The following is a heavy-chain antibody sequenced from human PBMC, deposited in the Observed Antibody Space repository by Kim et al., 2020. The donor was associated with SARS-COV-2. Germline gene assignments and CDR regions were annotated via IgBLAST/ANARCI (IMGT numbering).Heavy chain of an antibody. V-gene: IGHV4-39*01. Sequence: SETLSLTCTVSGGSISSSSYYWGWIRQPPGKGLEWIGSIYYSGSTYYNPSLKSRVTISVDTSKNQFSLKLSSVTAADTAVYYCARHRYGSGSYSWFDPWGQGTLVTVSS. D-gene: IGHD3-10*01. CDR1: GGSISSSSYY. J-gene: IGHJ5*02. CDR2: IYYSGST. CDR3: ARHRYGSGSYSWFDP.